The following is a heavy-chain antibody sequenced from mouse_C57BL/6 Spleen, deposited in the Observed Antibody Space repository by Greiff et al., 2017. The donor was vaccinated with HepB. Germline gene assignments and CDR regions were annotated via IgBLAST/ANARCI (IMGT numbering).Heavy chain of an antibody. J-gene: IGHJ2*01. CDR3: AGSGRPYYFDY. CDR1: GFTFTDYY. D-gene: IGHD1-2*01. Sequence: EVKLMESGGGLVQPGGSLSLSCAASGFTFTDYYMSWVRQPPGKALEWLGFIRNKANGYTTEYSATVKGRLTISRDNSQSILYLQMNALRAEDSATYYCAGSGRPYYFDYWGQGTTLTVSS. CDR2: IRNKANGYTT. V-gene: IGHV7-3*01.